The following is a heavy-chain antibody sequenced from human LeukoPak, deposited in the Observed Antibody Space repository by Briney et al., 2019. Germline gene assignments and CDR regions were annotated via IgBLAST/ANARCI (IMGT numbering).Heavy chain of an antibody. CDR3: ARHAGGQGEWLFDY. CDR2: IYYSGST. J-gene: IGHJ4*02. V-gene: IGHV4-59*08. Sequence: SETLPLTCAVYGGSFSSYYWSWIRQPPGKGLEWIGYIYYSGSTNYNPSLKSRVTISVDTSKNQFSLKLSSVTAADTAVYYCARHAGGQGEWLFDYWGQGTLVTASS. D-gene: IGHD2-8*01. CDR1: GGSFSSYY.